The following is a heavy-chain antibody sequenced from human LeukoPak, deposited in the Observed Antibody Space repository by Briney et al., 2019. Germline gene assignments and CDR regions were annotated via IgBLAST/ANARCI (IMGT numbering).Heavy chain of an antibody. CDR2: IYTSGST. D-gene: IGHD3-22*01. Sequence: SETLSLTYTVSGGSISSYYWSWIRQPAGKGLEWIGRIYTSGSTNYNPSLKSRVTMSVDTSKNQFSLKLSSVTAADTAVYYCARGVYDSSGYLFDYWGQGTLVTVSS. J-gene: IGHJ4*02. V-gene: IGHV4-4*07. CDR3: ARGVYDSSGYLFDY. CDR1: GGSISSYY.